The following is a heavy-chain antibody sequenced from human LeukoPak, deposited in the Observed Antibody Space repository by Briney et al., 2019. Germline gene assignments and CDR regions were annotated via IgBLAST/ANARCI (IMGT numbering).Heavy chain of an antibody. Sequence: GGSLRLSCAASGFTFSRYWMNWVRQAPGKGLECVANIKEDGSEKYYVDSVKGRFTISRDNAKNSLYLQMNSLRAEDTAVYYCVRDRGYCSGGGCYTVFDYWGQGTLVTVSS. CDR3: VRDRGYCSGGGCYTVFDY. CDR1: GFTFSRYW. V-gene: IGHV3-7*01. D-gene: IGHD2-15*01. J-gene: IGHJ4*02. CDR2: IKEDGSEK.